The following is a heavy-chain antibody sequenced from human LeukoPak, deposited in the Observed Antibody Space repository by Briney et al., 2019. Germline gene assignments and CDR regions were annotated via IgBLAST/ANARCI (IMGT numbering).Heavy chain of an antibody. Sequence: ASVKVSGKASGGTFSSYAISWVRQAPGQGLEWMGGIIPIFGTANYAQKFQGRVTITADESTSTAYMELSSLRSEDTAVYYCARLAAPQSPNFDYWGQGTLVTVSS. CDR1: GGTFSSYA. CDR3: ARLAAPQSPNFDY. CDR2: IIPIFGTA. V-gene: IGHV1-69*13. J-gene: IGHJ4*02. D-gene: IGHD6-13*01.